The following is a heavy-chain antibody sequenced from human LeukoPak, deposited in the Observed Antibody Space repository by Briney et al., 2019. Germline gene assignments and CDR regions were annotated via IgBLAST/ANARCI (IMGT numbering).Heavy chain of an antibody. D-gene: IGHD3-22*01. Sequence: GASVKVSCKASGYTFTGYYMYWVRQAPGQGLEWMGWINPNSGVTNYAQKFQGRVTMTRDTSISTAYMELSRLRSDDTAVYYCARVDDRGHYYDSSGPRKLFDYWGQGTLVTVSS. CDR3: ARVDDRGHYYDSSGPRKLFDY. V-gene: IGHV1-2*02. J-gene: IGHJ4*02. CDR1: GYTFTGYY. CDR2: INPNSGVT.